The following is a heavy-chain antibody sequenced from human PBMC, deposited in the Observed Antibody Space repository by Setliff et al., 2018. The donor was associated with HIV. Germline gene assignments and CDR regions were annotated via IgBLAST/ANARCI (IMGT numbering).Heavy chain of an antibody. J-gene: IGHJ4*02. Sequence: SETLSLTCAVYGGSFSDYSWNWIRQPPGKGLEWIGEINHSGSTNCNPSLQSRVTISVDTSKKQVSLNVRSVTAADTAVYFCARATGPTYYFDYWGQGTLVTVSS. V-gene: IGHV4-34*01. CDR3: ARATGPTYYFDY. CDR1: GGSFSDYS. CDR2: INHSGST.